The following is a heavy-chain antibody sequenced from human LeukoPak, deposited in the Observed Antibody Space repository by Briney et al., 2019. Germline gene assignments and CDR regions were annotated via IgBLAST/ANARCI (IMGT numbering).Heavy chain of an antibody. J-gene: IGHJ3*02. CDR3: ASWGYNVRDGFDI. CDR2: IYHSGST. Sequence: SGTLSLTCAVSGGSISSSNWWSWVRQPPGKGLEWIGEIYHSGSTNYNPSLKSRVTISVDTSKNQFSLNLNSVTAADTAVYYCASWGYNVRDGFDIWGQGTMVTVSS. V-gene: IGHV4-4*02. D-gene: IGHD5-18*01. CDR1: GGSISSSNW.